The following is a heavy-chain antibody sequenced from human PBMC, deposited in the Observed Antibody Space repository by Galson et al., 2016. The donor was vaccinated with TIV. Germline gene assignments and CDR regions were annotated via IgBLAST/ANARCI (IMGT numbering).Heavy chain of an antibody. Sequence: SVKVSCKVSGDSLSEIVIHWVRQAPGKGLEWMGGFDPEVQQTIYAQKMQGRVTMTADTSTDTAYMELGSLGLEDTAVYYCATVAWFPGLSLDNWGQGTLVIVSS. D-gene: IGHD3-16*02. CDR1: GDSLSEIV. CDR2: FDPEVQQT. V-gene: IGHV1-24*01. CDR3: ATVAWFPGLSLDN. J-gene: IGHJ4*02.